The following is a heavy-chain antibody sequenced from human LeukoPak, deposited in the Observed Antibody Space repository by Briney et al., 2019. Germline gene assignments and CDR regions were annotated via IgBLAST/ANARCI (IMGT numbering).Heavy chain of an antibody. CDR1: GGSISSYY. V-gene: IGHV4-4*07. Sequence: PSETLSLTCTVSGGSISSYYWNWIRQPAGKGLEWIGRIYTSGSTNYNPSLKSRVTMSIDTSKNQFSLKLSSVTAADTAVYYCARGLVATKRFDYWGRGTLVTVSS. CDR2: IYTSGST. CDR3: ARGLVATKRFDY. D-gene: IGHD5-12*01. J-gene: IGHJ4*02.